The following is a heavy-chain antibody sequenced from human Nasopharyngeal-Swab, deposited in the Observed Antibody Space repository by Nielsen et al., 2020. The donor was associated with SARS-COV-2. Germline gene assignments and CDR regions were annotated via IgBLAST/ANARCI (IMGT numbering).Heavy chain of an antibody. CDR3: ARDGGGSGSYYNWFDP. J-gene: IGHJ5*02. V-gene: IGHV4-34*01. CDR2: INHSGST. D-gene: IGHD3-10*01. Sequence: WIRQPPGKGLEWIGEINHSGSTNYNPSLKSRVTISVDTSKNQFSPKLSSVTAADTAVYYCARDGGGSGSYYNWFDPWGQGTLVTVSS.